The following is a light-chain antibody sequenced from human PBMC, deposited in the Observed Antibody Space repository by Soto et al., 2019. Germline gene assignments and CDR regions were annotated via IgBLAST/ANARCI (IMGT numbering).Light chain of an antibody. Sequence: EIVLTQSPGTLSLSPGERATLSCRASQSVGTYLAWYQQKPGQAPRLLIYGASSRATGIPDRFSGSGSGTDFTLTISRLEPEDFAVYYCQRYNNWPLTFGGGTKVDIK. CDR1: QSVGTY. J-gene: IGKJ4*01. CDR2: GAS. V-gene: IGKV3-20*01. CDR3: QRYNNWPLT.